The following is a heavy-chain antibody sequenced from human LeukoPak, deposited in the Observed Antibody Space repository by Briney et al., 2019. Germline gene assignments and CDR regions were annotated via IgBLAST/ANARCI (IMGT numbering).Heavy chain of an antibody. Sequence: GGSLRLSCAASGFTFSSYGMHWVRQAPGKGLEWVAFIRYDGSNKYYADSVKGRFTTSRDNSKNTLYLQMNSLRAEDTAVYYCAKAQGDYQYFDYWGQGTLVTVSS. D-gene: IGHD4-17*01. CDR2: IRYDGSNK. J-gene: IGHJ4*02. V-gene: IGHV3-30*02. CDR1: GFTFSSYG. CDR3: AKAQGDYQYFDY.